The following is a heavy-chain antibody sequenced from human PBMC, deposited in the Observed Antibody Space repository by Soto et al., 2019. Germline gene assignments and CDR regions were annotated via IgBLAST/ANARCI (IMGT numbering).Heavy chain of an antibody. CDR2: IYYSGST. J-gene: IGHJ6*03. CDR3: ARGIPSMITFGGVIVKDYYMDV. V-gene: IGHV4-31*03. D-gene: IGHD3-16*02. CDR1: GGSISSGGYY. Sequence: SETLSLTCTVSGGSISSGGYYWSWIRQHPGKGLEWIGYIYYSGSTYYNPSLKSRVTISVDTSKNQFSLKLGSVTAADTAVYYCARGIPSMITFGGVIVKDYYMDVWGKGTTVTVSS.